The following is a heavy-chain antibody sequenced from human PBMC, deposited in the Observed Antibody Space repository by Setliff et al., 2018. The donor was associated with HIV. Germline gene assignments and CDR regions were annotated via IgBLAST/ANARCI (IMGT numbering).Heavy chain of an antibody. V-gene: IGHV1-18*01. J-gene: IGHJ4*02. D-gene: IGHD3-10*01. Sequence: GASVKVSCKASGYTFTSYGISWVRQAPGQGLEWMGWISAYNGNTNYAEQVQGRVTMTRDTSTSTAYMELRSLRSDDTAVYYCARVWLYYYGSGPEAPFDYWGQGTLVTVSS. CDR3: ARVWLYYYGSGPEAPFDY. CDR2: ISAYNGNT. CDR1: GYTFTSYG.